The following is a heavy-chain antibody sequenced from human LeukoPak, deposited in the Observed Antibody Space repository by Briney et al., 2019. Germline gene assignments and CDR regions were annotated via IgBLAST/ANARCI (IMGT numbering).Heavy chain of an antibody. CDR1: GFTFDDYA. V-gene: IGHV3-9*01. D-gene: IGHD6-19*01. CDR2: ICWNSGTI. Sequence: PGGALRLSCAASGFTFDDYAMSWVRQAPGKGLEWVSGICWNSGTIGYADSVKGRFTISRDNAKNSLYLQMNSLRAEDTALYYCAKDRAGYSSGWYRVRIDYWGQGTLVTVSS. CDR3: AKDRAGYSSGWYRVRIDY. J-gene: IGHJ4*02.